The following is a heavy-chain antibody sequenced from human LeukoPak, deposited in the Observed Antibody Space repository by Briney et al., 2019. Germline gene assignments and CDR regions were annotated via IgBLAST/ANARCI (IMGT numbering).Heavy chain of an antibody. D-gene: IGHD6-13*01. CDR2: ISGSGGST. CDR1: GFTFSSYA. CDR3: ARGGLIAAAGRDWYFDL. J-gene: IGHJ2*01. Sequence: PGGSLRLSCAASGFTFSSYAMSWVRQAPGKGLEWVSAISGSGGSTYYADSVKGRFTISRDNAKNSLYLQMNSLRAEDTALYHCARGGLIAAAGRDWYFDLWGRGTLVTVSS. V-gene: IGHV3-23*01.